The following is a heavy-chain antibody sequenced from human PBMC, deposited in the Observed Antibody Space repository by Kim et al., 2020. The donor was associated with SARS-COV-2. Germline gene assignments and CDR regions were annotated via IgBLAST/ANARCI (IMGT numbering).Heavy chain of an antibody. CDR1: GFTFSSYC. V-gene: IGHV3-30*18. CDR2: ISSDGSSQ. Sequence: GGSLRLSCTASGFTFSSYCMHWVRQAPGKGLEWVAVISSDGSSQYYADSVKGRFTISRDNSKNTLYLQMNSLRAEDTAVYYCTKRAVVRRVDYFDHWGQGTLVTVSS. J-gene: IGHJ4*02. CDR3: TKRAVVRRVDYFDH. D-gene: IGHD2-15*01.